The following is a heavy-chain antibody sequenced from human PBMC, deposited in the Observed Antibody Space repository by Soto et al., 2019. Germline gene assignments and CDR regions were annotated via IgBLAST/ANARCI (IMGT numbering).Heavy chain of an antibody. Sequence: SVKVSCKASGGTFSSYAISWVRQAPGQGLEWMGGIIPIFGTANYAQKFQGRVTITADESTSTAYMELSSLRSEDTAVYYCAGGGYCSGGSCYGTYYYGMDVWGQGTTVTVSS. V-gene: IGHV1-69*13. CDR2: IIPIFGTA. J-gene: IGHJ6*02. CDR3: AGGGYCSGGSCYGTYYYGMDV. CDR1: GGTFSSYA. D-gene: IGHD2-15*01.